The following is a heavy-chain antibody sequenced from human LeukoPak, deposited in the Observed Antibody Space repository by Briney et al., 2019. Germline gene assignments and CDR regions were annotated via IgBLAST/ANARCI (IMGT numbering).Heavy chain of an antibody. Sequence: PGGSLRLSCAASGFIFSDYYMSWIRQAPGKGLEWVSYISSSGSTMYYTDSVKGRFTISRDNAKDSLYLQMNSLRAEDTAVYYCAMKAVPRPRLHDAFDFWGQGTVVSVSS. D-gene: IGHD5-24*01. CDR1: GFIFSDYY. V-gene: IGHV3-11*01. CDR2: ISSSGSTM. CDR3: AMKAVPRPRLHDAFDF. J-gene: IGHJ3*01.